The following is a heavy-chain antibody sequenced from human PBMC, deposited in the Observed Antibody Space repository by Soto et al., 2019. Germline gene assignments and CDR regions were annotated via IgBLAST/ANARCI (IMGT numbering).Heavy chain of an antibody. CDR3: ARGQSAQTPDY. CDR1: GFSFSDYY. J-gene: IGHJ4*02. Sequence: PVGSLRLSCAASGFSFSDYYMSWIRQAPGKGLEWLSYISGSDNTVYYADSVKGRFTISRDNAKNSLYLQMNSLRAEDTAVYYRARGQSAQTPDYWGQGTLVTVSS. V-gene: IGHV3-11*01. CDR2: ISGSDNTV.